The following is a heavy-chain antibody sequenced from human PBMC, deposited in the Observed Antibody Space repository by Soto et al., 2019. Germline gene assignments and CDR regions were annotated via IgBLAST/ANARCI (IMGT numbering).Heavy chain of an antibody. D-gene: IGHD3-10*01. CDR3: AKDYYGSGSYPLDY. V-gene: IGHV3-23*01. CDR2: ISGSGGST. CDR1: GFTFSSYA. Sequence: GGSLRLSCAASGFTFSSYAMSWVRQAPGKGLEWVSAISGSGGSTYYADSVKGRFTISRDNSKNTLYLQMNSLRAEDTAVYYCAKDYYGSGSYPLDYWGQGTLVTVSP. J-gene: IGHJ4*02.